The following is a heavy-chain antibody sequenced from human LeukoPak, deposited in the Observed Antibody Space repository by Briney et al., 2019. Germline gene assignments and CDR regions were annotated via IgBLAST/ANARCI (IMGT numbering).Heavy chain of an antibody. V-gene: IGHV3-21*01. CDR3: ARDGSGSYYYYYGMDV. CDR2: ISSSSSYI. J-gene: IGHJ6*02. Sequence: PGGSLRLSCAASGFTFSSYSMNWVRQAPGKGLEWVSSISSSSSYIYYADSVKGRFTISRDNAKNSLYLQMNSLRAEDTAVYYCARDGSGSYYYYYGMDVWGQGTTVTVSS. D-gene: IGHD3-10*01. CDR1: GFTFSSYS.